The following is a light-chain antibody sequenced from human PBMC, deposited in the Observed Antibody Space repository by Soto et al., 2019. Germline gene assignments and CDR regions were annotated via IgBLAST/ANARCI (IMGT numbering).Light chain of an antibody. Sequence: EIGLTQSPGTLSLSPGERATLSCRASQSISSSYLAWYQQKPGQAPRLLMYGASSRATGILDTFSGSGSGTDFTLTISRLEPEDFAVYYCQQYASSPRTFGQGTRVEFK. CDR1: QSISSSY. J-gene: IGKJ1*01. V-gene: IGKV3-20*01. CDR3: QQYASSPRT. CDR2: GAS.